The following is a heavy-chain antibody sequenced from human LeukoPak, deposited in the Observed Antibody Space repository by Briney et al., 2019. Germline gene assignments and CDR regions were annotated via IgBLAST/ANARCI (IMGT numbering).Heavy chain of an antibody. D-gene: IGHD6-19*01. Sequence: GGSLRLSCAASGFTFSTYGMSWVRQAPGKGLEWVSSISTTGGSTQYADSVKGRFTISRDNSKNTLYLQMNSLRAEDTAVYYCAKNKQWLFDYWGQGSLVTVSS. CDR2: ISTTGGST. CDR1: GFTFSTYG. CDR3: AKNKQWLFDY. V-gene: IGHV3-23*01. J-gene: IGHJ4*02.